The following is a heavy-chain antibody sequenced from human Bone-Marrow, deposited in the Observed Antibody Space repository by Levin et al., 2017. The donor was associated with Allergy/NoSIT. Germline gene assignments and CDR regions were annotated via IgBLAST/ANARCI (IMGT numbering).Heavy chain of an antibody. J-gene: IGHJ4*02. CDR1: GYRFTSFG. CDR2: ISAYNGIT. CDR3: ARAPADMDVVVGASRLDS. Sequence: ASVKVSCKSSGYRFTSFGFTWVRQAPGQGLEWMAWISAYNGITKYSQKLQGRLTLTTDTFTTASYMELERLTPDDTAVYFCARAPADMDVVVGASRLDSWGQGTPVTVSP. D-gene: IGHD1-26*01. V-gene: IGHV1-18*01.